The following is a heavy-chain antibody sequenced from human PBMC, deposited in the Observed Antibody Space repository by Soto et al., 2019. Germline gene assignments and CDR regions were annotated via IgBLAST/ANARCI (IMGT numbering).Heavy chain of an antibody. CDR2: ISSNGGST. Sequence: GGSLRLSCSASGFTFSSYAMHWVRQAPGKGLEYVSAISSNGGSTYYADSVKGRFTISRDNSKNTLYLQMSSLRAEDTAVYYCVKDLFSSGGYDDFNYYYGMDVWGQGTTVTVSS. CDR3: VKDLFSSGGYDDFNYYYGMDV. J-gene: IGHJ6*02. D-gene: IGHD5-12*01. V-gene: IGHV3-64D*08. CDR1: GFTFSSYA.